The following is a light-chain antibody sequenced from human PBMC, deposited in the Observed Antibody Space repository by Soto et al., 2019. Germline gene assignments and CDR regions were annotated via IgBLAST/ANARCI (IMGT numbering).Light chain of an antibody. CDR1: QSISSW. V-gene: IGKV1-5*03. J-gene: IGKJ2*01. CDR2: KAS. CDR3: QQYVSYQYT. Sequence: DIQMTQSPSTLSASVGDRVTITCRASQSISSWLAWYQQKPEKAPKLLIYKASSLESGVPSRFSGSGSGTEFTLTISSLQPDDFATYYCQQYVSYQYTFGQGTKLDIK.